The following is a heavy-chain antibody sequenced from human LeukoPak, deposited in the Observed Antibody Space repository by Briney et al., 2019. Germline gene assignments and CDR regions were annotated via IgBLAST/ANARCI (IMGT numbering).Heavy chain of an antibody. CDR2: ISSSGSTI. D-gene: IGHD1/OR15-1a*01. CDR1: GFTFSSYE. Sequence: GGSLRLSCAASGFTFSSYEMNWVRQAPGKGLEWVSYISSSGSTIYYADSVKGRFTISRDNAKNSLYLQMNSLRAEDTAVYYCARGEHDAFDIWGQGTMVTVSS. J-gene: IGHJ3*02. CDR3: ARGEHDAFDI. V-gene: IGHV3-48*03.